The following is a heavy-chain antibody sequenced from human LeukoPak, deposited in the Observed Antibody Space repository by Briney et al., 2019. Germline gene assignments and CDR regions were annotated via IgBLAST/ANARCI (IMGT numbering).Heavy chain of an antibody. CDR3: AKYYYDSSGYRAHFDY. J-gene: IGHJ4*02. CDR1: GFTFSSYA. CDR2: ISGSGGST. D-gene: IGHD3-22*01. Sequence: PGGSLRLSCAASGFTFSSYAMSWVRQAPGKGLEWVSAISGSGGSTYYADSVKGRFTISRDNSKNTLYLQMNSLRAEDTAVYYCAKYYYDSSGYRAHFDYWGQGTLVTVSS. V-gene: IGHV3-23*01.